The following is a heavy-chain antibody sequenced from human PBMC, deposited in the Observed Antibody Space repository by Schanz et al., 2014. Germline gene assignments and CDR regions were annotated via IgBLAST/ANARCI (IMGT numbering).Heavy chain of an antibody. Sequence: QVQLVESGGGVVQPGRSLRLSCAASGFMFSSYGMHWVRQAPGKGLEWVGVISYDGSKKSYADSVKGRFTISRDNSKNALYLQMNSLRAEDTAVYYWARIGGSVFDYWAQGTLVTVSS. V-gene: IGHV3-33*08. D-gene: IGHD3-10*01. CDR1: GFMFSSYG. CDR3: ARIGGSVFDY. CDR2: ISYDGSKK. J-gene: IGHJ4*02.